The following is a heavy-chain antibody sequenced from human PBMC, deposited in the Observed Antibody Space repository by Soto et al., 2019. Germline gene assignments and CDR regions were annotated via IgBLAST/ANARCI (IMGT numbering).Heavy chain of an antibody. V-gene: IGHV4-61*01. Sequence: SETLSLTCTVSGGSVSSGSYYWSWIRQPPGKGLEWIGYIYYSGSTNYNPSLKSRVTISVDTSKNQFSLKLSSVTAADTAVYYCARERVPHYYFDYWGQGPLVTVFS. CDR1: GGSVSSGSYY. CDR3: ARERVPHYYFDY. CDR2: IYYSGST. J-gene: IGHJ4*02.